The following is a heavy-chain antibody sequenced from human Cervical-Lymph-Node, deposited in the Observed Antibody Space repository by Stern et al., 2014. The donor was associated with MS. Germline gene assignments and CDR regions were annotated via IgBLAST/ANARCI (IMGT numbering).Heavy chain of an antibody. CDR2: IFYKGRT. CDR3: ARGRGISRVSDS. J-gene: IGHJ4*02. CDR1: GGSISIYY. Sequence: QVQLQESGPGLVKPSETLSLTCTVSGGSISIYYWSWIRQSPEKGLEWIGYIFYKGRTNYNPSLKSRVTISVDTSINQFSLNVSSVTAADTAVYYCARGRGISRVSDSWGQGTLVTVSS. D-gene: IGHD2/OR15-2a*01. V-gene: IGHV4-59*01.